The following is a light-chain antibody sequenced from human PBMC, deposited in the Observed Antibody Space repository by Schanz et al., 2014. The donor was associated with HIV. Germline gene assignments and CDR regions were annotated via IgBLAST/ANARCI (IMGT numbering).Light chain of an antibody. CDR1: QDIGND. Sequence: DVQMTQSPSSQSASVGDRVTITCRASQDIGNDLGWYQQKPGQAPKRLIYAASNLQSGVPSRFIGSGSGTHFTLTITGLQFEDFATYYCQQSYSATPYTFGQGTKVEIK. J-gene: IGKJ2*01. V-gene: IGKV1-17*01. CDR3: QQSYSATPYT. CDR2: AAS.